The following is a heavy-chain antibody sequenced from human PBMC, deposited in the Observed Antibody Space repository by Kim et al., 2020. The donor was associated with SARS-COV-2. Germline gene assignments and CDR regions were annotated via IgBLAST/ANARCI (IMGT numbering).Heavy chain of an antibody. CDR1: GFTFNAYS. CDR2: IWYDEDMK. Sequence: GGSLRLSCAASGFTFNAYSMHWVRQPPGKGLEWVAVIWYDEDMKYYAESVKGRFIVSRDNSNNTLYLQVNSLKAEDTAVYYCARDFTADYFDYWGQGTLVTVSS. D-gene: IGHD2-21*02. CDR3: ARDFTADYFDY. V-gene: IGHV3-33*01. J-gene: IGHJ4*02.